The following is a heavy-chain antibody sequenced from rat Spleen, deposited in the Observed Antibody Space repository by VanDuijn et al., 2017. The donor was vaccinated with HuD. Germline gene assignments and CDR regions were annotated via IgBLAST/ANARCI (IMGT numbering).Heavy chain of an antibody. CDR3: ERSGLQWSYYFDY. CDR1: GFTFSDYY. CDR2: ISYDGGST. J-gene: IGHJ2*01. Sequence: EVQLAESGGGLVQPGRSLKLSCAASGFTFSDYYMAWVRQAPTKGLEWVASISYDGGSTYYRDSVKGRFTISRDNAKSSLYLQMDSLRCEDTATYYCERSGLQWSYYFDYWGQGVMVTVSS. D-gene: IGHD1-1*01. V-gene: IGHV5-20*01.